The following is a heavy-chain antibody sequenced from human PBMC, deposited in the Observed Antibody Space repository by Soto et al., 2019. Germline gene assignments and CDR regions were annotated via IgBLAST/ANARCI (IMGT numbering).Heavy chain of an antibody. CDR2: ISGSGGNT. CDR1: GFTFSNYA. J-gene: IGHJ4*02. CDR3: AKLIVAGGTGY. V-gene: IGHV3-23*01. D-gene: IGHD6-13*01. Sequence: LRLSCAASGFTFSNYAMSWVRQAPGKGLEWVSSISGSGGNTYYTDSVKGRFTISRDNSKNALYLQMNSLRAEDTAVYYCAKLIVAGGTGYWGQGTLVTVSS.